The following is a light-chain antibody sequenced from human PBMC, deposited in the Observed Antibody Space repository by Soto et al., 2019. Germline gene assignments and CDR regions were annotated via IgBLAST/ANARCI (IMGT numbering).Light chain of an antibody. Sequence: DIQMTQSPSSLSASVGDRVTITCRASQNINNYLNWYQQKPGKAPKLLIYAASSLQSGVPSRFSGSGSGTDFTLTISSLQPEDFATYYCQRGYITLRETFGQGTKVDIK. J-gene: IGKJ2*01. V-gene: IGKV1-39*01. CDR3: QRGYITLRET. CDR2: AAS. CDR1: QNINNY.